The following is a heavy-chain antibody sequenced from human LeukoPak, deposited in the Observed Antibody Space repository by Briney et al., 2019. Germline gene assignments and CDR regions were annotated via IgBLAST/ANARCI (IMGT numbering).Heavy chain of an antibody. J-gene: IGHJ5*02. Sequence: PSETLSLTCTVSGGSISSSSYYWGWIRQPPGKGLEWIGSIYYSGSTYYNPSLKSRVTISVDTSKNQFSLKLSSVTAADTAVYYCARAAAGTRGRYNWFDPWGQGTLVTVSS. D-gene: IGHD6-13*01. V-gene: IGHV4-39*01. CDR2: IYYSGST. CDR3: ARAAAGTRGRYNWFDP. CDR1: GGSISSSSYY.